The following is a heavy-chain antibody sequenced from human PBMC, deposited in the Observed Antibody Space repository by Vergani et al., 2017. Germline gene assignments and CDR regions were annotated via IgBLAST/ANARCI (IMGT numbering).Heavy chain of an antibody. CDR2: IIPIFGTA. D-gene: IGHD6-13*01. J-gene: IGHJ5*02. CDR3: ARGGGIAAAGGINXFDP. CDR1: GGTFSSYA. V-gene: IGHV1-69*01. Sequence: QVQLVQSGAEVKKPGSSVKVSCKASGGTFSSYAISWVRQAPGQGLEWMGGIIPIFGTANYAQKFQGRVTITADESTSTAYMELSSLRSEDTAVYYCARGGGIAAAGGINXFDPWGQGTLVTVSS.